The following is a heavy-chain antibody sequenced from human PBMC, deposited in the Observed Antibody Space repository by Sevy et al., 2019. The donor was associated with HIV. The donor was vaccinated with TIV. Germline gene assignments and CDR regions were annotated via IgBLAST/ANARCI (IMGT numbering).Heavy chain of an antibody. V-gene: IGHV3-23*01. J-gene: IGHJ4*02. CDR1: GFKFDNYA. CDR3: AKDGYSSGRVYYFDH. CDR2: ISVSGRL. Sequence: GGSLRLSCAASGFKFDNYAMAWVRQAPGQGLVWVSAISVSGRLSYADSVKGRFTISRDSSKKMIYLHLNSLRADDTATYYCAKDGYSSGRVYYFDHWGQGTLVTVSS. D-gene: IGHD6-19*01.